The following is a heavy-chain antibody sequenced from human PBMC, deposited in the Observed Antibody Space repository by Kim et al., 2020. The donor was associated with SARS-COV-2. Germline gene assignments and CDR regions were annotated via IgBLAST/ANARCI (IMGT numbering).Heavy chain of an antibody. CDR3: SKDLGRTSDYYGMDV. CDR2: ISYDGSTK. J-gene: IGHJ6*02. Sequence: GGSLRLSCAASGFTFSSYGMHWVRQAPGKGLEWVAVISYDGSTKYCADSVKGRYTISRAKSKNTLYPQMNSLKAEDTAVYYCSKDLGRTSDYYGMDVWGQGATVTVSS. CDR1: GFTFSSYG. V-gene: IGHV3-30*18. D-gene: IGHD7-27*01.